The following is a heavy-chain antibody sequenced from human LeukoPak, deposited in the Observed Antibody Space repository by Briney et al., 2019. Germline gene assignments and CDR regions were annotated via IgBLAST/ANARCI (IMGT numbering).Heavy chain of an antibody. D-gene: IGHD3-10*01. V-gene: IGHV3-7*01. Sequence: GGSLRLSCAASGFTFSSYWMTWVRQAPGKGLEWVANIKEDGGEGYYVDSVKGRFTVSRDNAKNTLYLQMNSLRAEDTALYYCARHPGDWGQGTMVTVSS. J-gene: IGHJ3*01. CDR2: IKEDGGEG. CDR1: GFTFSSYW. CDR3: ARHPGD.